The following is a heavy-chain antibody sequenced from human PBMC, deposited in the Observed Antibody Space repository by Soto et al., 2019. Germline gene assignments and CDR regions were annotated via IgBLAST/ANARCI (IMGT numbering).Heavy chain of an antibody. J-gene: IGHJ4*02. CDR3: ARDIVVVPAAMGPYFDY. CDR1: GYTFTSYG. V-gene: IGHV1-18*04. D-gene: IGHD2-2*01. CDR2: ISAYNGNT. Sequence: ASVKVSCKASGYTFTSYGISWVRQAPGQGLEWMGWISAYNGNTNYAQKLQGRVTMTTDTSTSTAYMELRSLRSDDTAVYYCARDIVVVPAAMGPYFDYWGQGTLVTVSS.